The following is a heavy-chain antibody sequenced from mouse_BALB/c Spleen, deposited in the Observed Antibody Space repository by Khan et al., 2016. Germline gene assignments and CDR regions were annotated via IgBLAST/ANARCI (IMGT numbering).Heavy chain of an antibody. J-gene: IGHJ2*01. CDR2: IYWDDDK. D-gene: IGHD1-1*01. CDR1: GFSLSTSGMG. CDR3: ARRGSASYGYFDY. V-gene: IGHV8-12*01. Sequence: QVTLKESGPGILQPSQTLSLTCSFSGFSLSTSGMGVSWIRQPSGKGLEWLAHIYWDDDKRYNQSLKSRLTISKDTSRDQVFLKITSVDTADTATYYCARRGSASYGYFDYWGQGTTLTVSS.